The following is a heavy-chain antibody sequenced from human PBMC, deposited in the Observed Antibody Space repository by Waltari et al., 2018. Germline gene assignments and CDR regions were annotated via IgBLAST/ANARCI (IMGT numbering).Heavy chain of an antibody. J-gene: IGHJ5*02. D-gene: IGHD3-22*01. CDR1: GFSFSNHG. CDR3: AKGADSSGYYSNWFDP. V-gene: IGHV3-30*02. CDR2: VSYDEINK. Sequence: QVQLVESGGGVVQPGGSLRLSCAASGFSFSNHGVHWVRQAPGTGLGWVALVSYDEINKHNADSGKGRFTIPKDNANNMLYLQMNSLRAEDTAVYYCAKGADSSGYYSNWFDPWGQGTLVTVSS.